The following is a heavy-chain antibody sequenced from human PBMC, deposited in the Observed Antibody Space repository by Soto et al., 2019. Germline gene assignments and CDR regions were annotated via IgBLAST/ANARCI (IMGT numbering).Heavy chain of an antibody. CDR1: GGSISSGDYY. D-gene: IGHD6-13*01. CDR3: ARGRRYSSSWYFFDS. J-gene: IGHJ4*02. Sequence: PSETLSLTCTVSGGSISSGDYYWTWIRQPPGKGLEWIGYIYYSGSTGYNSSLRSRSTLSVDTSQNQFSLKLSSVTAADPAVYYCARGRRYSSSWYFFDSWGQVTLVT. V-gene: IGHV4-30-4*01. CDR2: IYYSGST.